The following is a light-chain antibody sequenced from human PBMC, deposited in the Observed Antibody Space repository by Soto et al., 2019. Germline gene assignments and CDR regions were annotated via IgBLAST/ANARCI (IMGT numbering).Light chain of an antibody. Sequence: EIVLTQSPGTLSLSPGARATLSCRASQSVSSSYLAWYQQKPGQAPRLLIYGASSRATGIPAGFSGSGSGTDFTLTISSLQPEDFATYYCQQLNSYPLTFGQGTRLEIK. V-gene: IGKV3-20*01. J-gene: IGKJ5*01. CDR2: GAS. CDR3: QQLNSYPLT. CDR1: QSVSSSY.